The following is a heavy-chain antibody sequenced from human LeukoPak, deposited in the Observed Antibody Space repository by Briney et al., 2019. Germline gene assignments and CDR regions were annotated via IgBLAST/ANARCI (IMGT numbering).Heavy chain of an antibody. Sequence: PSETLSLTCTVSGGSLSSHYWSWIRQPPGKGLEWIGCIYYSGSTNYNPSLKSRVTISVDTSKNQFSLKLSSVTAPDTAVYYCGRPYSSGWRLGFHIWGQGTMVTVSS. D-gene: IGHD6-19*01. CDR1: GGSLSSHY. CDR3: GRPYSSGWRLGFHI. J-gene: IGHJ3*02. CDR2: IYYSGST. V-gene: IGHV4-59*08.